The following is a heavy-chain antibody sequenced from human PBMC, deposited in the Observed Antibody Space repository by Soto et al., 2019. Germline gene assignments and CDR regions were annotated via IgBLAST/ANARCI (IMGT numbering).Heavy chain of an antibody. CDR3: AREVPSRYFDL. D-gene: IGHD3-10*01. Sequence: QVRLKQWGAGLLKPSETLPLTCAVYGGSFSDYYWSWIRQPPGKGLEWIGEINHSGSTNYNPSLKSRVTISVDTSKNQFSLKLNSVTAADTAVYYCAREVPSRYFDLWGRGTPVTVSS. V-gene: IGHV4-34*01. CDR1: GGSFSDYY. J-gene: IGHJ2*01. CDR2: INHSGST.